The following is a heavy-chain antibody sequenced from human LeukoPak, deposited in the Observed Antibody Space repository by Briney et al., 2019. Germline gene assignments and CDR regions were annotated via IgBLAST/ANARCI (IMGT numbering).Heavy chain of an antibody. D-gene: IGHD4-11*01. CDR3: AKDYSPIYYYYGMDV. J-gene: IGHJ6*02. CDR2: ISGSGGST. CDR1: GFTFSTYA. V-gene: IGHV3-23*01. Sequence: GGSLRLSCAASGFTFSTYAMNWVCQAPGKGLEWVSTISGSGGSTYYADSVKGRFTISRDNSKNTLYLQMNSLRAEDTAIYYCAKDYSPIYYYYGMDVWGQGTTVTVSS.